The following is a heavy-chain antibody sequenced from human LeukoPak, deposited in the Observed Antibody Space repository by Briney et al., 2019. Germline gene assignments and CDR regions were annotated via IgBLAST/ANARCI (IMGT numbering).Heavy chain of an antibody. CDR3: AREGRPYGYFDY. CDR2: MNSGGST. D-gene: IGHD2-21*01. Sequence: GGSLRLSCAASGFTVSGNYMSWVRQAPGKGLEWVSVMNSGGSTYYAASVKGRFTISRDSSKNTLNLQMNSLRAEDTAVYYCAREGRPYGYFDYWGQGTLVTVSS. J-gene: IGHJ4*02. V-gene: IGHV3-53*01. CDR1: GFTVSGNY.